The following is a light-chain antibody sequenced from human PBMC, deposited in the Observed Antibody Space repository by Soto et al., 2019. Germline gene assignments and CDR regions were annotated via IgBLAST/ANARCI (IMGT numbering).Light chain of an antibody. V-gene: IGKV3-20*01. CDR3: QQYISIFWT. CDR2: GAS. J-gene: IGKJ1*01. CDR1: QSISSSY. Sequence: EIVLTQSPGTLSLSPGERTTLSCRASQSISSSYLAWYQQKPGQAPRLLVYGASSRATGIPDRFSGSGSGTDFTLTISRLEPDDFALYYCQQYISIFWTLGQGTKVEIK.